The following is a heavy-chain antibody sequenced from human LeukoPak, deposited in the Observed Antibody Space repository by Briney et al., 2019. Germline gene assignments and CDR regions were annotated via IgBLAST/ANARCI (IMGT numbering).Heavy chain of an antibody. D-gene: IGHD5-12*01. CDR2: ISYDGSNK. CDR3: ARDADVDIVATITYYFDY. Sequence: GGSLRLSCAASGFTFSNYWMNWVRQAPGKGLEWVAVISYDGSNKYYADSVKGRFTISRDNSKNTLYLQMNSLRAEDTAVYYCARDADVDIVATITYYFDYWGQGTLVTVSS. CDR1: GFTFSNYW. J-gene: IGHJ4*02. V-gene: IGHV3-30-3*01.